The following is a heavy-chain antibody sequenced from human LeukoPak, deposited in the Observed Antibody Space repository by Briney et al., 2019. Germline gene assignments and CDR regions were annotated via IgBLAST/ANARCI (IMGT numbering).Heavy chain of an antibody. Sequence: GSLRLSCTASGFTFSSYWMSWVRQAPGQGLGWLASIKRDGNETYYVDSVKGRFTISRDNARNSLFLQMNSLRAEDTAVYYCARDHKDNYLEYWGQGTLVTVSS. CDR1: GFTFSSYW. V-gene: IGHV3-7*01. CDR3: ARDHKDNYLEY. J-gene: IGHJ4*02. CDR2: IKRDGNET.